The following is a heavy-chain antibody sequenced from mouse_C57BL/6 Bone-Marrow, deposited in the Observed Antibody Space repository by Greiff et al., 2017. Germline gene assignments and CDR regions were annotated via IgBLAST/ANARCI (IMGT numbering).Heavy chain of an antibody. CDR1: GFSLTSYG. CDR2: IWSGGST. D-gene: IGHD6-5*01. Sequence: VQLQQSGPGLVQPSQSLSITCTVSGFSLTSYGVHWVRQSPGKGLEWLGVIWSGGSTDYNAAFIYRLSISKDNSKSQVFFKMNSLQADVTAIYYGARSLFRDYWGKGTTLTVSS. J-gene: IGHJ2*01. CDR3: ARSLFRDY. V-gene: IGHV2-2*01.